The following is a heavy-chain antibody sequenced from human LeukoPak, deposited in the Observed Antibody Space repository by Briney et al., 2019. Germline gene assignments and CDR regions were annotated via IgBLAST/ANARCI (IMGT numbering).Heavy chain of an antibody. CDR2: IGIGGDT. V-gene: IGHV3-13*01. D-gene: IGHD6-19*01. Sequence: GGSLRLSCAASGFTFRSYDMHWVRQATGKGLEWVSAIGIGGDTYYPGSVKGRFTISRDNAKNSLYLQMNSLRVEDTAFYYCAKDNRRHYTSGPNPDSLHWGQGALVTVSS. CDR3: AKDNRRHYTSGPNPDSLH. J-gene: IGHJ4*02. CDR1: GFTFRSYD.